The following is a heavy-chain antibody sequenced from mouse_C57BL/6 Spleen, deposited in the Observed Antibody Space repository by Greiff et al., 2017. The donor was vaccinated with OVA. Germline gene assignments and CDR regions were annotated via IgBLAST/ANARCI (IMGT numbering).Heavy chain of an antibody. Sequence: EVHLVESGGDLVKPGGSLKLSCAASGFTFSSYGMSWVRQTPDKRLEWVATISSGGSYTYYPDSVKGRFTISRDNAKNPLYLQMSSLKSEDTAMYYCARRGPYDYWGQGTTLTVSS. J-gene: IGHJ2*01. CDR2: ISSGGSYT. V-gene: IGHV5-6*01. CDR3: ARRGPYDY. D-gene: IGHD3-3*01. CDR1: GFTFSSYG.